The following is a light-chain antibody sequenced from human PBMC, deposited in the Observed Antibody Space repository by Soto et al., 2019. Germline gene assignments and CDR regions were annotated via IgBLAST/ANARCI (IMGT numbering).Light chain of an antibody. Sequence: QSALTQPPSVSGAPGQRVTISRTGSSSNIGAGYDVHWYQQFPGTTPKFLIYGNTNRPSGVPDRFSASKSGTSASLDITGLQAEDEAEYFCQSYDSSLTVVFGGGTKVTVL. J-gene: IGLJ2*01. CDR2: GNT. V-gene: IGLV1-40*01. CDR3: QSYDSSLTVV. CDR1: SSNIGAGYD.